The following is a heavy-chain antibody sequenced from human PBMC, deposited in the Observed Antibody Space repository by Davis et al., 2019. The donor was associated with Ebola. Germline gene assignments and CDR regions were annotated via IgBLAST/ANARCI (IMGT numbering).Heavy chain of an antibody. J-gene: IGHJ4*02. D-gene: IGHD5-12*01. Sequence: HSQTLSLTCAISGDSVSSGGWNWIRQSPSRGLEWLGRTYFSSKWYHDYAVSVKSRITINPDTSKNQLSLQLNSVTPEDTAVYYCARGWLRSKFDFWGQGTLVTVSS. V-gene: IGHV6-1*01. CDR2: TYFSSKWYH. CDR3: ARGWLRSKFDF. CDR1: GDSVSSGG.